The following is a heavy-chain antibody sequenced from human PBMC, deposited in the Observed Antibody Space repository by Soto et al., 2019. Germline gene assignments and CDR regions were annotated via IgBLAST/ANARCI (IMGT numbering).Heavy chain of an antibody. J-gene: IGHJ5*02. CDR3: AKDGLLWFGERHGWFDP. D-gene: IGHD3-10*01. CDR2: ISGSGGST. CDR1: GFTFSSYA. V-gene: IGHV3-23*01. Sequence: GGSLRLSCAASGFTFSSYAMSWVRQAPGKGLEWVSAISGSGGSTYYADSVKGRFTISRDNSKNTLYLQMNSLRAEDTAVYYCAKDGLLWFGERHGWFDPWGQGTLVTVSS.